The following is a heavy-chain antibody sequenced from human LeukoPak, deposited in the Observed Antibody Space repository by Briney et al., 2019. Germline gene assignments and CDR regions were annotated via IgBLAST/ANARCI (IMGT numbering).Heavy chain of an antibody. V-gene: IGHV3-21*01. D-gene: IGHD3-3*01. Sequence: GGSLRLSCAASGFTFSSYSMNWVRQAPGKGLEWVSSISSSSSYIYYADSVKGRFTISRDNAKNSLYLQMNSLRAEDTAVYYCARDPPFRFLEWSNYYYYYMDVWGKGTTVTVSS. J-gene: IGHJ6*03. CDR1: GFTFSSYS. CDR2: ISSSSSYI. CDR3: ARDPPFRFLEWSNYYYYYMDV.